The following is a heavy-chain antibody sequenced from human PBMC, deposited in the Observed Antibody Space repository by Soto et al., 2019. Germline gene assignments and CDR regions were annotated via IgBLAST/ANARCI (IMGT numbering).Heavy chain of an antibody. CDR2: ITGTTVGT. Sequence: GGSLRLSCASSGFSFSRYAMAWVRQSPGKGLEWVSSITGTTVGTYYTDSVRGRFTVSRDNSKNALFLQMNSLRADDTAVYYCAKDIDYYDSSGYDYWGRGTLVTVSS. D-gene: IGHD3-22*01. J-gene: IGHJ4*02. CDR1: GFSFSRYA. CDR3: AKDIDYYDSSGYDY. V-gene: IGHV3-23*01.